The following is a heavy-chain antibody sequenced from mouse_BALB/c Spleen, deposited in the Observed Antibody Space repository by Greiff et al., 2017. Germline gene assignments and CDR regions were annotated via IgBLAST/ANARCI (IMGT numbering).Heavy chain of an antibody. J-gene: IGHJ4*01. CDR2: ISSGGSYT. Sequence: EVKLMESGGDLVKPGGSLKLSCAASGFTFSSYGMSWVRQTPDKRLEWVATISSGGSYTYYPDSVKGRFTISRDNAKNTLYLQMSSLKSEDTAMYYCARLGTGTDAMDYWGQGTSVTVSS. CDR3: ARLGTGTDAMDY. CDR1: GFTFSSYG. D-gene: IGHD4-1*01. V-gene: IGHV5-6*01.